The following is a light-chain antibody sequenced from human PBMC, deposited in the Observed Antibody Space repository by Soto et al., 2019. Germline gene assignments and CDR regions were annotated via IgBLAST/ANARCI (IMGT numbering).Light chain of an antibody. CDR2: GPS. Sequence: DIQMTQSPSSLSASVGDTVTITCRASQDISNYLAWFQQKPGEAPKLLIYGPSTLASGVPSRFSCGKSGTDFTLTISGLQPEDVAIYYCQKYNSLPFTFGPGTKVEIQ. V-gene: IGKV1-27*01. CDR3: QKYNSLPFT. J-gene: IGKJ3*01. CDR1: QDISNY.